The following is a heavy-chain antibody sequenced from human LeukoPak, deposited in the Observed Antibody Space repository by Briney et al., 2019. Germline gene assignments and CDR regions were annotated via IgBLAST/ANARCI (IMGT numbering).Heavy chain of an antibody. D-gene: IGHD4-17*01. J-gene: IGHJ4*02. V-gene: IGHV4-59*01. CDR2: IHSSGST. CDR3: ARYGDYFFDQ. CDR1: GGSINNYY. Sequence: SETLSLTCSVSGGSINNYYWSWIRQPPGKGLEWIGYIHSSGSTNYNPSLKSRVTMSADTSKSQLSLKLNSVTAADSAIYHCARYGDYFFDQWGQGTLVTVSS.